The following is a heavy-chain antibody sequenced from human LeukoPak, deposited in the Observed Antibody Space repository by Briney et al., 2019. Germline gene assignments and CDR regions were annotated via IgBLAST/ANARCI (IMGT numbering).Heavy chain of an antibody. CDR1: GGSFSGYY. V-gene: IGHV4-34*01. CDR2: INHSGST. D-gene: IGHD6-13*01. CDR3: ARMPRSSWSPGPMYYFDY. J-gene: IGHJ4*02. Sequence: SETLSLTCAVYGGSFSGYYWSWIRQPPGKGLEWIGEINHSGSTNYNPSLKSRVTISVDTSKNQLSLKLSSVTAADTAVYYCARMPRSSWSPGPMYYFDYWGQGTLVTVSS.